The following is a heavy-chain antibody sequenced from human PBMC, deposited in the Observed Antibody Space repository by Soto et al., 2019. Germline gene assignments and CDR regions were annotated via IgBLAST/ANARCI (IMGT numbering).Heavy chain of an antibody. D-gene: IGHD4-17*01. CDR1: GDSISSSSYW. J-gene: IGHJ4*02. V-gene: IGHV4-4*02. CDR3: AGEGRDYGGYTFDS. Sequence: QVQLQESGPGLVKPSGTLSLTCAVPGDSISSSSYWWSWVRQSPGKGLEWIGEMHPRGTTNYNPTLKRRVVLPIDESVNQFPLKWPSVTAADRAGYDCAGEGRDYGGYTFDSWGQGTLVTVSS. CDR2: MHPRGTT.